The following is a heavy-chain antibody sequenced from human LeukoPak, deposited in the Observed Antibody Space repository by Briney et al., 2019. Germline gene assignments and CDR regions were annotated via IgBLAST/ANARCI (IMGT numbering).Heavy chain of an antibody. D-gene: IGHD2-21*01. V-gene: IGHV3-30-3*01. CDR2: IPSDGSHT. J-gene: IGHJ3*02. CDR1: GFTFSTYF. CDR3: ARERQDTILHSGAFDI. Sequence: PGRSLRLSCAASGFTFSTYFMHWVRQAPGKGLELVADIPSDGSHTFYVESVKGRFTISRDNSKNTLYLQMNSLRAEDTAVYFCARERQDTILHSGAFDIWGQGTMVTVSS.